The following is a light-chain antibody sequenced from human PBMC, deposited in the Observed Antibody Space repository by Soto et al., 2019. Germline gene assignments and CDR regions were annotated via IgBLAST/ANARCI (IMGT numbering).Light chain of an antibody. Sequence: EIALTQSPGTLSLSPGERATLSCRASQSVGSRFLAWYQQKPGQAPRLLISGTFSRATGIPDRFSGSGSGTDFTLTISRLEPEDFAVYYCQQYGSSPLISFGQGTRLEIK. J-gene: IGKJ5*01. CDR2: GTF. CDR3: QQYGSSPLIS. V-gene: IGKV3-20*01. CDR1: QSVGSRF.